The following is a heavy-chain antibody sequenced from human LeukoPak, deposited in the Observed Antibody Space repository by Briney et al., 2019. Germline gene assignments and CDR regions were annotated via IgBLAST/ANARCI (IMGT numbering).Heavy chain of an antibody. V-gene: IGHV1-2*02. D-gene: IGHD4-17*01. J-gene: IGHJ4*02. Sequence: ASVKVSCKASGYTFTGYYMLWVRQAPGQGLEWMGWINPNSGGTNYAQKFQGRVAMTRDTSISTAYMELGRLRSDDTAVYYCASLPDDYGPDGGVDYWGQGTLVTVSS. CDR2: INPNSGGT. CDR3: ASLPDDYGPDGGVDY. CDR1: GYTFTGYY.